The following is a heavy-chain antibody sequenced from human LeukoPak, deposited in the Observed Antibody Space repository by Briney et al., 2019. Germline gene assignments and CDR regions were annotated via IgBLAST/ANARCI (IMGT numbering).Heavy chain of an antibody. Sequence: PGGSLRLSCAASGFTFSSYSMSWVRQAPGKGLEWVSAISGSGGSTYYADSVKGRFSISRDNSKNTLYLQMNSLRAEDTAVYYCAKVETTGTTSGAFDIWGQGTMVTVSS. J-gene: IGHJ3*02. CDR3: AKVETTGTTSGAFDI. V-gene: IGHV3-23*01. D-gene: IGHD1-1*01. CDR1: GFTFSSYS. CDR2: ISGSGGST.